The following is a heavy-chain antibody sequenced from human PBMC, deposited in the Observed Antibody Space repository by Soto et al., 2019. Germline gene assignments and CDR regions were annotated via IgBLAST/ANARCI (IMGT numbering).Heavy chain of an antibody. J-gene: IGHJ6*02. D-gene: IGHD6-13*01. CDR3: VKIQYIVVAAAGPMDV. V-gene: IGHV3-64D*08. Sequence: PGGSLRLSCAASGFTFSSYAMSWVRQAPGKGLEWVSAISSNGGSTYYADSVKGRFTISRDNSKNTLYLQMSSLRAEDTAVYYCVKIQYIVVAAAGPMDVWGQGTTVTVSS. CDR2: ISSNGGST. CDR1: GFTFSSYA.